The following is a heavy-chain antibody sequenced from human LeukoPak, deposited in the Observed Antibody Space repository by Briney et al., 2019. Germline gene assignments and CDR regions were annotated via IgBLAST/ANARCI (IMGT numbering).Heavy chain of an antibody. J-gene: IGHJ3*02. V-gene: IGHV1-2*02. D-gene: IGHD5-24*01. CDR2: INPNSGGT. CDR1: GYTFTGYY. Sequence: ASVKVSCKASGYTFTGYYMHWVRQAPGQGLEWMGWINPNSGGTNYAQKFQGRVTMTRDTSISTAYMELSGLRSDDTAVYYCARDRLRWLHLNHDAFDIWGQETMVTVSS. CDR3: ARDRLRWLHLNHDAFDI.